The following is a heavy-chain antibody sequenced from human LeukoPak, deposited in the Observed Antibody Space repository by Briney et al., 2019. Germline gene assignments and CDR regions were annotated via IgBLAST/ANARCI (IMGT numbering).Heavy chain of an antibody. Sequence: GGSLRLSCAASGFTFSSYSMNWVRQAPGNGLEWVSSISSSSSYIYYADSVKGRSTISRDNAKNSLYLQMNSLRAEDTAVYYCARGRPLRYYYDSSGYLGDYWGQGTLVTVSS. CDR3: ARGRPLRYYYDSSGYLGDY. CDR1: GFTFSSYS. V-gene: IGHV3-21*01. CDR2: ISSSSSYI. J-gene: IGHJ4*02. D-gene: IGHD3-22*01.